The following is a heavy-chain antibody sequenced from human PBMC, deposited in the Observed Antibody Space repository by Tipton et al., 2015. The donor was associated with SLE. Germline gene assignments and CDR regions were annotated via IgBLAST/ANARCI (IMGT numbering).Heavy chain of an antibody. D-gene: IGHD6-19*01. CDR2: IYYSGST. CDR3: ASLGVAGTLRPYGVDV. Sequence: TLSLTCTVSGGSISSDYWSWIRQPPGKGLEWIGYIYYSGSTNYNPSLKSRVTISVDTSKNQFSLKLSSVTAADTAVYYCASLGVAGTLRPYGVDVWGQGTTVTVSS. CDR1: GGSISSDY. J-gene: IGHJ6*02. V-gene: IGHV4-59*08.